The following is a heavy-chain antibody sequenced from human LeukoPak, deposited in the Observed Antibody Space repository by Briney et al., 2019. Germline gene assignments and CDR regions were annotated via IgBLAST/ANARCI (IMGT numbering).Heavy chain of an antibody. D-gene: IGHD6-19*01. V-gene: IGHV1-69*05. Sequence: SVKVSCKASGGTFSSYAISWVRQAPGQGLEWMGRIIPIFGTANYAQRFQGRVTITTDESTSTAYMELSSLRSEDTAVYYCARGNSSGNRGYFDYWGQGTLVTVSS. J-gene: IGHJ4*02. CDR1: GGTFSSYA. CDR2: IIPIFGTA. CDR3: ARGNSSGNRGYFDY.